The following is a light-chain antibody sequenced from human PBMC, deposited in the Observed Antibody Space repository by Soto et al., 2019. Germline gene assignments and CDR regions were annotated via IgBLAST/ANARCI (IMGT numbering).Light chain of an antibody. CDR2: GAS. J-gene: IGKJ3*01. CDR1: ESVSSTY. Sequence: EIVLTQSPVTLSLSPGEGATLSCRASESVSSTYLAWYQQKPGQAPRLHIYGASTRSTGIPYRFSGSGSGTDFTLTISRLESEDFAVYYCQQYGTSPPVFTFGPGTKVDIK. CDR3: QQYGTSPPVFT. V-gene: IGKV3-20*01.